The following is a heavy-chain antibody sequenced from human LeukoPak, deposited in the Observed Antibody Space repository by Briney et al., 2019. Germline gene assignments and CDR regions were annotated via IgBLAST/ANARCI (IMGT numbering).Heavy chain of an antibody. CDR1: GFTFDDYA. Sequence: GGSLRLSCAASGFTFDDYAMHWVRQAPGKGLEWVSGISWNSGSIGYADSVKGRFTISRDNAKNSLYLQMNSLRAEDTALYYCAKDTRTGYYNPLFDYWGQGTLVTVCS. CDR3: AKDTRTGYYNPLFDY. D-gene: IGHD3/OR15-3a*01. CDR2: ISWNSGSI. J-gene: IGHJ4*02. V-gene: IGHV3-9*01.